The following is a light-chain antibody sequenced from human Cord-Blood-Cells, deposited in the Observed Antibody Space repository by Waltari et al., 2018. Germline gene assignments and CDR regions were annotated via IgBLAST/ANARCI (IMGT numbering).Light chain of an antibody. V-gene: IGKV4-1*01. J-gene: IGKJ5*01. CDR3: QQYYSIPIT. CDR2: WAS. Sequence: DIVMTQSPDSLAVSLGERATINCKSSQSVLYSSNNKNYLAWYQQKPGQPPKLLIYWASTLESGFPDRFSGSGSGTDFTLTISSLQAEYVAVYYCQQYYSIPITFGQGTRLEIK. CDR1: QSVLYSSNNKNY.